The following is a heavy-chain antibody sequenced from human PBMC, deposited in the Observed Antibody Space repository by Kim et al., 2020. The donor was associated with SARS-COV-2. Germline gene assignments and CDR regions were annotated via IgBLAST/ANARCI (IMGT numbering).Heavy chain of an antibody. V-gene: IGHV1-69*13. CDR3: ARGGESGTGPVVNQFFEY. D-gene: IGHD2-15*01. Sequence: SVKVSCKASGVTFSTYAISWVRQAPGQGLEWMGEIIPVFGTTNYAQKFQGRVTITADESTSTGYMELRSLRSDDTAVYYCARGGESGTGPVVNQFFEY. J-gene: IGHJ1*01. CDR2: IIPVFGTT. CDR1: GVTFSTYA.